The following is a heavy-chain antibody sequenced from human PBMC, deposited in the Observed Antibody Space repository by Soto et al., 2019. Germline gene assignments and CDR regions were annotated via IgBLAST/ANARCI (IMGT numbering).Heavy chain of an antibody. J-gene: IGHJ5*02. Sequence: QVHLVESGGGVVQPGRSLRLSCAASGFIFSDYAIHWVRQAPGKGLECVAVISHNGASKHHADSVKGRFTISRDNSINKVYLQMNSLRLEDTATYYWARGADSSSWYGGWIDPWGQGILVTVSS. CDR3: ARGADSSSWYGGWIDP. V-gene: IGHV3-30-3*01. CDR2: ISHNGASK. CDR1: GFIFSDYA. D-gene: IGHD6-13*01.